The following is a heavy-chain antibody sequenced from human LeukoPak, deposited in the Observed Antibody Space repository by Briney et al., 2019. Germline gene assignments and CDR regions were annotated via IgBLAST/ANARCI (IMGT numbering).Heavy chain of an antibody. Sequence: GGSLRLSCAASGFTFSSCGMNWVRQAPGKGLEWVSSISGSGASTYDADSVKGRFTISRDNSKNTLYLQMNSLRAEDTAIYYCAKDRYGDYSFDSWGQGTLVTVSS. D-gene: IGHD4-17*01. CDR1: GFTFSSCG. V-gene: IGHV3-23*01. CDR2: ISGSGAST. CDR3: AKDRYGDYSFDS. J-gene: IGHJ4*02.